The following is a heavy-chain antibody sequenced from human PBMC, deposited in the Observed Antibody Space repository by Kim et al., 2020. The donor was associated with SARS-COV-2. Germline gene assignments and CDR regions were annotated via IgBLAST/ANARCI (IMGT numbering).Heavy chain of an antibody. J-gene: IGHJ3*02. CDR3: AKDRYSRPSAFDI. Sequence: AEPLKSRCTISRANGQNSLYLRVNSLRAEDTALYYCAKDRYSRPSAFDIWGQGTMVTVSS. D-gene: IGHD6-13*01. V-gene: IGHV3-9*01.